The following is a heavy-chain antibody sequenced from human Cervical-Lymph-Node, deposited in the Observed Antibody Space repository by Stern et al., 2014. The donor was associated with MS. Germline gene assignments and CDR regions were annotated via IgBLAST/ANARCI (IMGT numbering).Heavy chain of an antibody. Sequence: EVQLVESGGGLIQPGGSLRLSCVASGFSVTSNYMSWVRQAPWKGLEWVSVIYSSGRTYYADSVRGRFTISRDNSKSTLYLQMNSLRAEDTAVYYCAKGYSYGPHYFDSWGQGTLVTVSS. D-gene: IGHD5-18*01. CDR2: IYSSGRT. J-gene: IGHJ4*02. V-gene: IGHV3-53*01. CDR3: AKGYSYGPHYFDS. CDR1: GFSVTSNY.